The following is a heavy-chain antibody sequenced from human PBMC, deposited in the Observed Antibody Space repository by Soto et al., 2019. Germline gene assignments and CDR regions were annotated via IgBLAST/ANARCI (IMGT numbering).Heavy chain of an antibody. Sequence: SETLCLTCTVSGGSISSYCWSWIRQPPGKGLEWIGYIYYSGSTNYNPSLKSRVTISVDTSKNQFSLKLSSVTAADTAVYYCARLHGSGSFDYWGQGTLVTVSS. CDR2: IYYSGST. CDR1: GGSISSYC. V-gene: IGHV4-59*08. J-gene: IGHJ4*02. CDR3: ARLHGSGSFDY. D-gene: IGHD3-10*01.